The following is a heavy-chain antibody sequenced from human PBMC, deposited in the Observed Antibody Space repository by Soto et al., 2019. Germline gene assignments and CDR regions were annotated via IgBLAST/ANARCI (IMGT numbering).Heavy chain of an antibody. D-gene: IGHD1-26*01. CDR3: ARRAPVGANTGDLYYYYGMDV. V-gene: IGHV4-59*01. CDR1: GGSISSYY. CDR2: IYNSGST. Sequence: SETLSLTCTVSGGSISSYYWSWIRQPPGKGLEWIGYIYNSGSTNYNPSPQSRVTISVDTSKNQFSLKLSSVTAADTAVYYCARRAPVGANTGDLYYYYGMDVWGQGTTVTVSS. J-gene: IGHJ6*02.